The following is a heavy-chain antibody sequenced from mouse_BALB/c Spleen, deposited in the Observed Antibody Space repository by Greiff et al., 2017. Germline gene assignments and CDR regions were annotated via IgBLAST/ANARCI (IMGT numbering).Heavy chain of an antibody. CDR2: ISSGGSYT. CDR3: ARHGRYDYAMDY. V-gene: IGHV5-6*02. J-gene: IGHJ4*01. D-gene: IGHD2-14*01. Sequence: EVMLVESGGDLVKPGGSLKLSCAASGFTFSSYGMSWVRQTPDKRLEWVATISSGGSYTYYPDSVKGRFTISRDNAKNTLYLQMSSLKSEDTAMYYCARHGRYDYAMDYWGQGTSVTVSS. CDR1: GFTFSSYG.